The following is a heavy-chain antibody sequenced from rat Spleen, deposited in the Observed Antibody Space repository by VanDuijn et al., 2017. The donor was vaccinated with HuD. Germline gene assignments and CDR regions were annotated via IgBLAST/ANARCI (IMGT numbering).Heavy chain of an antibody. CDR1: GFTFSNYD. Sequence: EVQLVESGGGLVQPGRSMKLSCAASGFTFSNYDMAWVRQAPTKGLEWVASISTGAVNTYYRDSVKGRFTISRDNAKSTLYLQMDSLRSEDTATYYCASRDYWGQGVMVTVSS. CDR3: ASRDY. CDR2: ISTGAVNT. V-gene: IGHV5-25*01. J-gene: IGHJ2*01.